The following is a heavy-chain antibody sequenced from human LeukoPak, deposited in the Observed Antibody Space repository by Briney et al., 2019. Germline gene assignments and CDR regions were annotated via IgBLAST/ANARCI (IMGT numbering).Heavy chain of an antibody. V-gene: IGHV1-69*05. CDR1: GGTFSSYA. CDR2: IIPIFGTA. Sequence: SVKVSCKASGGTFSSYAISWVRQAPGQGLEWMGGIIPIFGTANYAQKFQGRVTIATDESTSTAYMELSSLRSEDTAVYYCATPVGYGSGRILTGAYYFDYWGQGTLVTVSS. CDR3: ATPVGYGSGRILTGAYYFDY. J-gene: IGHJ4*02. D-gene: IGHD3-10*01.